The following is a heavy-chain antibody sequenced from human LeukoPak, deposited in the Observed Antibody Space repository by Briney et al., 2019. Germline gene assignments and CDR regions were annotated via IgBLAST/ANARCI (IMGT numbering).Heavy chain of an antibody. J-gene: IGHJ4*02. CDR3: ARGQYSFDY. V-gene: IGHV3-23*01. CDR2: ISGSGDNT. D-gene: IGHD4-11*01. CDR1: GFTFSGFA. Sequence: GGSLRLSCAASGFTFSGFAMSWVRRTPGKGLEWVSGISGSGDNTLYADSAKGRFTISRDNAKNSLYLQMNSLRAEDTAVFYCARGQYSFDYWGQGTLVTVSS.